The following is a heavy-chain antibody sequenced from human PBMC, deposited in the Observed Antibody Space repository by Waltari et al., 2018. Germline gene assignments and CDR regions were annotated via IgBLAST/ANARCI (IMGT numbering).Heavy chain of an antibody. V-gene: IGHV3-48*03. Sequence: EVQLVESGGGLVQPGGSLRLSCAASGFTFSSYEMNWVRQAPGKGLEWVSYISSSGDTIYYADSVKGRFTISRDNAKNSLYLQMNSLRAEDTAIYYCAKVMSRRNSGSYQNDYWGQGALVTVSS. D-gene: IGHD1-26*01. CDR2: ISSSGDTI. CDR1: GFTFSSYE. J-gene: IGHJ4*02. CDR3: AKVMSRRNSGSYQNDY.